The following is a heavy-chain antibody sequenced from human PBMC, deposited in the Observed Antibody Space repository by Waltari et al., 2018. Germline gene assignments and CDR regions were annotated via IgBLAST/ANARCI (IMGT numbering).Heavy chain of an antibody. J-gene: IGHJ4*02. CDR3: AREGVGAIPFDC. V-gene: IGHV4-4*07. CDR2: FSTSGGT. D-gene: IGHD1-26*01. CDR1: GVSISSYY. Sequence: QVQLQESGPGLVKPSETLSLTCTVSGVSISSYYWSWTRQPAGKGLEWIGRFSTSGGTDYNPSLKSRVTMSVDTSKTQFSLKLSSVTAADTAVYYCAREGVGAIPFDCWGQGTLVTVSS.